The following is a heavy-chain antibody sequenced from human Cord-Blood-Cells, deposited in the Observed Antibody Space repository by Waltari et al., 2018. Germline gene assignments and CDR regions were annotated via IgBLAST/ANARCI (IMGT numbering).Heavy chain of an antibody. D-gene: IGHD6-6*01. CDR3: ARHARWFSSSFFDY. CDR2: SYYSGST. CDR1: GGSISSSSYY. Sequence: QLQLQESGPGLVKPSETLSLTCTVSGGSISSSSYYWGWIRQPPGKGLEWIGSSYYSGSTYYNPSLKSRVTISVDTSKNQFSLKLSSVTAADTAVYYCARHARWFSSSFFDYWGQGTLVTVSS. V-gene: IGHV4-39*01. J-gene: IGHJ4*02.